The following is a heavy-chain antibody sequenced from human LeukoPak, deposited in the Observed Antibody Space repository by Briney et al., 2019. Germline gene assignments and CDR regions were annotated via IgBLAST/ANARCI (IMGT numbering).Heavy chain of an antibody. CDR2: MYPNSGNT. J-gene: IGHJ5*02. Sequence: EASVKVSCKASGYAFTTYDINWVRQATGQGPEWMGWMYPNSGNTGYTQNFQGRVTMTRNTSISTAYMELSSLKSEGTAVYYCARGRGSGHKENRFDPWGLGTLVTVSS. D-gene: IGHD6-19*01. V-gene: IGHV1-8*01. CDR1: GYAFTTYD. CDR3: ARGRGSGHKENRFDP.